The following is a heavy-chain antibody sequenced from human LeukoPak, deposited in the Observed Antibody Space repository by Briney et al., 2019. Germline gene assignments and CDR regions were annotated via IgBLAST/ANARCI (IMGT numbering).Heavy chain of an antibody. Sequence: GGSLRLSCAASGFTFSSYEMNWVRQAPGTGLEWVSYISGSGSTIYYADSVQGRFTISRDNAKNSLYLQMSSLRAEDTAVYYCARGSSSWHWVFDYWGQGTLVTVSS. J-gene: IGHJ4*02. CDR2: ISGSGSTI. CDR3: ARGSSSWHWVFDY. V-gene: IGHV3-48*03. CDR1: GFTFSSYE. D-gene: IGHD6-13*01.